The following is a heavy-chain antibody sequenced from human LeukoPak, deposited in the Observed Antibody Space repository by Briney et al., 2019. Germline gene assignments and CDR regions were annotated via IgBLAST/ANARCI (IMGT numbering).Heavy chain of an antibody. D-gene: IGHD3-3*01. J-gene: IGHJ6*02. CDR3: GRDYHLGGIDV. CDR1: GYTFSNFD. CDR2: MSPKSGDT. V-gene: IGHV1-8*01. Sequence: ASVKISCKTSGYTFSNFDVNWVRQATGQGLEWMGWMSPKSGDTGYSQKFRGRVTMSSDTSETTAYMELSGLRSDDTAVYYCGRDYHLGGIDVWGQGTTVTVSS.